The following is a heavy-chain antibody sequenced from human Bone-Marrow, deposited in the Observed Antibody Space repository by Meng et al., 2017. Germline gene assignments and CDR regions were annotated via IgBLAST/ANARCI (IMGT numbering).Heavy chain of an antibody. Sequence: VRLVESGGGLVQPGGSLRLSCAASGFTFSSYWMHWVRQAPGKGLVWVAVISYDGSNKYYADSVKGRFTISRDNSKNTLYLQMNSLRAEDTAVYYCARVHFDYWGQGTLVTVSS. CDR3: ARVHFDY. CDR2: ISYDGSNK. V-gene: IGHV3-30*03. J-gene: IGHJ4*02. CDR1: GFTFSSYW.